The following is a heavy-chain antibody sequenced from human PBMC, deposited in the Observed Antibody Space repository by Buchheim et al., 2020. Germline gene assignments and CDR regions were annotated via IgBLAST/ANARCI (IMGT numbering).Heavy chain of an antibody. D-gene: IGHD1-1*01. V-gene: IGHV4-4*02. CDR1: GGSLSTSNC. CDR3: ARDSLSWNDEFYGMDV. J-gene: IGHJ6*02. Sequence: QVQLQESGPGLVKPSGTLSLTCAVSGGSLSTSNCWSWVRQPPGKGLEWIGEICHSGSTYYNPSLKSRVTISLDKSKNQFSLTVNSVTAADTAVYYCARDSLSWNDEFYGMDVWGQGTT. CDR2: ICHSGST.